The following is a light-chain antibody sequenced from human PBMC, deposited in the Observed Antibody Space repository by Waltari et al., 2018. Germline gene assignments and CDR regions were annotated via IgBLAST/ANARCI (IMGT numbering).Light chain of an antibody. Sequence: DVGLTQSPLSLPVTLGQPASISRRSRQSLVYTDGINYLNWFHPRPGQAPRRLIYKVSNRDSGVPDRFSGSGSGTDFTLMISSVEADDIGVYFCMQATHWPVTFGQGTRLEIK. CDR1: QSLVYTDGINY. CDR2: KVS. J-gene: IGKJ5*01. V-gene: IGKV2-30*01. CDR3: MQATHWPVT.